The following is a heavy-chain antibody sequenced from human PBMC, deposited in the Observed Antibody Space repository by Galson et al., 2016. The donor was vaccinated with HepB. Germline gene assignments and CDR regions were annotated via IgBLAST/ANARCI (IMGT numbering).Heavy chain of an antibody. D-gene: IGHD3-9*01. V-gene: IGHV5-51*01. Sequence: QSGAEVKKPGESPKISCKASGYSFNTYWIGWVRQMPGKGLEWMGVIYPGDSDTRYSQSFQGQVTISCEKSINTAFLQWNGLKASDSAMYYWVRGALRFFDSGVSWGQGTLVTVSS. J-gene: IGHJ5*02. CDR3: VRGALRFFDSGVS. CDR1: GYSFNTYW. CDR2: IYPGDSDT.